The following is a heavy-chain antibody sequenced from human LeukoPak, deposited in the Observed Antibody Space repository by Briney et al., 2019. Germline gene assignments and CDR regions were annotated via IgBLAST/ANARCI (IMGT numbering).Heavy chain of an antibody. Sequence: SETLSLTCAVSGGSTSSSNWWSWVRQPPGKGLEWIGYIYYSGSTNYNPSLKSRVTISVDTSKNQFSLKLSSVTAADTAVYYCAREGVGQQLGAFDIWGQGTMVTVSS. J-gene: IGHJ3*02. CDR3: AREGVGQQLGAFDI. D-gene: IGHD6-13*01. CDR2: IYYSGST. V-gene: IGHV4-4*02. CDR1: GGSTSSSNW.